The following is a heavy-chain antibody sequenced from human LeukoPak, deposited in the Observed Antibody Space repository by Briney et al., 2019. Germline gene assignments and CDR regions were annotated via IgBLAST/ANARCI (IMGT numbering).Heavy chain of an antibody. CDR3: ARGGYSYYCYYMDV. Sequence: IPSETLSLTCTVSGGSISSYYWSWIRQPAGKGLEWIGRIDTSGNTNYKPSLKSRVTMSVDTSKNQFSLKLSSVTAADTAVYYCARGGYSYYCYYMDVWGKGTTVTVSS. V-gene: IGHV4-4*07. CDR2: IDTSGNT. J-gene: IGHJ6*03. CDR1: GGSISSYY. D-gene: IGHD1-1*01.